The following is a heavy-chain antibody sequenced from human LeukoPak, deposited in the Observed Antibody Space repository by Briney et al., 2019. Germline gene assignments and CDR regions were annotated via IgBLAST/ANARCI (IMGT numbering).Heavy chain of an antibody. CDR2: IYYSGST. V-gene: IGHV4-39*07. CDR1: GGFISSSSYY. D-gene: IGHD2-8*01. J-gene: IGHJ5*02. CDR3: ARGGMVLMVYAIVWLDP. Sequence: PSETLSLTCTVSGGFISSSSYYWGWIRQPPGKGLEWIGSIYYSGSTYYNPSLKSRVTISVDTSKNQFSLKLSSVTAADTAVYYCARGGMVLMVYAIVWLDPWGQGTLVTVSS.